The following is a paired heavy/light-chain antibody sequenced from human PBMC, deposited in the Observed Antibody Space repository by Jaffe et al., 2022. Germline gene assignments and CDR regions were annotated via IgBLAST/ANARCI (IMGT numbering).Heavy chain of an antibody. CDR1: GYSISSGYY. CDR2: IYHTGST. J-gene: IGHJ4*02. CDR3: ARDQGRDGYNSIGFDY. V-gene: IGHV4-38-2*02. D-gene: IGHD5-12*01. Sequence: QVQLQESGPGLVKPSETLSLTCAVSGYSISSGYYWGWIRQPPGKGLEWFGTIYHTGSTYYNPSLKSRVTISVDTSKNQFSLKLSSVTAADTAVYYCARDQGRDGYNSIGFDYWGQGTLVTVSS.
Light chain of an antibody. CDR1: QGISSW. V-gene: IGKV1-12*01. CDR2: AAS. CDR3: QQANSFPYT. J-gene: IGKJ2*01. Sequence: DIQMTQSPSSVSASVGDRVTITCRASQGISSWLAWYQQKPGKAPKLLINAASSLQSGVPSRFSGSGSGTDFTLTISRLQPEDFATYYCQQANSFPYTFGQGTKLEIK.